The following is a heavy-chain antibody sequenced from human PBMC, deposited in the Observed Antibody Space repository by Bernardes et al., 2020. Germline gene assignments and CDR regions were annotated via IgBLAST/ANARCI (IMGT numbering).Heavy chain of an antibody. CDR1: GGSVSSGTYY. D-gene: IGHD3-22*01. J-gene: IGHJ5*02. CDR3: ARGFSYYASSDYGRRWFDP. CDR2: VSYSGST. V-gene: IGHV4-61*01. Sequence: SETLSLTCTVSGGSVSSGTYYWSWIRQPPGKGLEWIGSVSYSGSTNSNPSLLSRVTTSVDTSRNQFSLKLTSVTPADTAVYYCARGFSYYASSDYGRRWFDPWGQGTLVTVSS.